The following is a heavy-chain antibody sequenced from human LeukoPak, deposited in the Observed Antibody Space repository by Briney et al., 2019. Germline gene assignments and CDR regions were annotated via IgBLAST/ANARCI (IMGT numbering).Heavy chain of an antibody. D-gene: IGHD3-22*01. CDR2: ISYDGSNK. CDR1: GFTFSSYA. J-gene: IGHJ4*02. V-gene: IGHV3-30-3*01. Sequence: GGSLRLSCAASGFTFSSYAMHWVRQAPGKGLEWVAVISYDGSNKYYADSVKGRFTISRDNSKNTLYLQVNSLRAEDTAVYYCARDLYYDSSGYYSPHYWGQGTLVTVSS. CDR3: ARDLYYDSSGYYSPHY.